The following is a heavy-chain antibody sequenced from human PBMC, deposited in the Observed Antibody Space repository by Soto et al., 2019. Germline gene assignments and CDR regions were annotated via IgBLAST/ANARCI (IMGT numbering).Heavy chain of an antibody. CDR2: ISDYNGNT. J-gene: IGHJ6*02. CDR3: AREGYYSGSGSYSPPRYYGMDV. D-gene: IGHD3-10*01. Sequence: ASVKVSCKARCYTFINYGISLFRHSAGQWLEWMLWISDYNGNTDYEKEFQGRVTMTTDTSTRTAYMELKSLRSDDTAVYYCAREGYYSGSGSYSPPRYYGMDVWGQGTTVTVSS. CDR1: CYTFINYG. V-gene: IGHV1-18*01.